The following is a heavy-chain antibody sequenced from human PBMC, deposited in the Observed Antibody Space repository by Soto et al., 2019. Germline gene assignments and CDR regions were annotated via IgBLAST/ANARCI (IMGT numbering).Heavy chain of an antibody. CDR2: ISYDGSNT. V-gene: IGHV3-30*18. D-gene: IGHD3-3*02. CDR1: GFTFRTHD. J-gene: IGHJ4*02. CDR3: AKTIQPFLVPYFDY. Sequence: GGSLRLSCAASGFTFRTHDMHWVRQAPGKGLEWVTVISYDGSNTYYADSVKGRFTISRDNSKSTVYLQMNSLRAEDTAVYYCAKTIQPFLVPYFDYWGQGTLVTVSS.